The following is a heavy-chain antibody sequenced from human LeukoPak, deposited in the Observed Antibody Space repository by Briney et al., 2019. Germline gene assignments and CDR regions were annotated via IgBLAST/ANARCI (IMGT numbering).Heavy chain of an antibody. Sequence: SETLSLTCAVYGGSFSGYYWSWIRQPPGKGLEWIGEINHSGSTSCNPSLKSRVTISVDTSKNQFSLKLSSVTAADTAVYYCARGDIVVVVAAKTSGYFDYWGQGTLVTVSS. V-gene: IGHV4-34*01. CDR1: GGSFSGYY. J-gene: IGHJ4*02. D-gene: IGHD2-15*01. CDR3: ARGDIVVVVAAKTSGYFDY. CDR2: INHSGST.